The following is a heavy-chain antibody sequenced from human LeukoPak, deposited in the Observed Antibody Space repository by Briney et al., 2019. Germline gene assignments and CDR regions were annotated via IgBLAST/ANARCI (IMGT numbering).Heavy chain of an antibody. CDR1: GFAFSSYG. V-gene: IGHV3-30*02. CDR3: AKELAAANTE. D-gene: IGHD6-13*01. J-gene: IGHJ4*02. Sequence: PRRSLRLSCAASGFAFSSYGMHWVRQAPGKGLEWVAFIRYDGSNKYYADSVKGRFTISRDNSKNTLYLQMNSLRAEDTAVYYCAKELAAANTEWGQGTLVTVSS. CDR2: IRYDGSNK.